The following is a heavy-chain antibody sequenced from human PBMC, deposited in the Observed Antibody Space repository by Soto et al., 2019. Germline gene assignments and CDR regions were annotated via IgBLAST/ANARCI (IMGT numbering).Heavy chain of an antibody. Sequence: ASVKVSCKASGYTFTSYGISWVRQAPGQGLAWMGWISGYNGDTNYAQKFQGRVTLTTDTSTSTAYLEVMTLRSDDTAVYYCAREGSYHDFDYWGLGTLVTISS. J-gene: IGHJ4*02. V-gene: IGHV1-18*01. D-gene: IGHD3-22*01. CDR1: GYTFTSYG. CDR3: AREGSYHDFDY. CDR2: ISGYNGDT.